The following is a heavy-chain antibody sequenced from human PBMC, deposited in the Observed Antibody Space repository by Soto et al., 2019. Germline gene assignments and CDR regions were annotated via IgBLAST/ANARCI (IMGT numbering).Heavy chain of an antibody. J-gene: IGHJ4*02. V-gene: IGHV1-8*01. CDR2: MNPNSGNT. CDR3: ARGHSSSWYAD. CDR1: GDTFTSYD. D-gene: IGHD6-13*01. Sequence: QVQLVQSGAEVKKPGASVKVSCKASGDTFTSYDVNWVRQATGQGPEWMGWMNPNSGNTGYAQKFQGRVTMSRNTSISTAYMGLSSLRSDDTAVYYCARGHSSSWYADWGQGTLVTVSS.